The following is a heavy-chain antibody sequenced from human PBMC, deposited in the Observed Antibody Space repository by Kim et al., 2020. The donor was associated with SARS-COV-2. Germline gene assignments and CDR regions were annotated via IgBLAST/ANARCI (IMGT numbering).Heavy chain of an antibody. V-gene: IGHV4-39*01. CDR2: IYYSGST. CDR1: GGSISSSSYY. D-gene: IGHD3-9*01. Sequence: SETLSLTCTVSGGSISSSSYYWGWIRQPPGKGLEWIGSIYYSGSTYYNPSLKSRVTISVDTSKNQFSLKLSSVTAADTAVYYCARHLKRQLLRYFDRRVGYYFDYWGQGTLVTVSS. CDR3: ARHLKRQLLRYFDRRVGYYFDY. J-gene: IGHJ4*02.